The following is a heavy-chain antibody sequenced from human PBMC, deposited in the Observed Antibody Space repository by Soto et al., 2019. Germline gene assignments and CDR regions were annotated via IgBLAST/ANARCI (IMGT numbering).Heavy chain of an antibody. CDR2: ISYDGSNK. CDR1: GFTFSSYG. J-gene: IGHJ4*02. Sequence: GGSLRLSCAASGFTFSSYGMHWVRQAPGKGLDWVALISYDGSNKYYADSVKGRFTISRDNSKNTLYLQMNSLRVEDTAVYYCATTGEGEGFDYWGQGTLVTVSS. CDR3: ATTGEGEGFDY. V-gene: IGHV3-30*03. D-gene: IGHD3-10*01.